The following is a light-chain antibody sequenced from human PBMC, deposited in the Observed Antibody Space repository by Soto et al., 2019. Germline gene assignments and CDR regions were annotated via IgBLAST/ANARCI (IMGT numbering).Light chain of an antibody. J-gene: IGLJ3*02. CDR1: SGAIASNY. CDR3: QSYDNNNVQGV. CDR2: EDN. V-gene: IGLV6-57*02. Sequence: NFMLTQPHSMSGSPGKTVTISCTGSSGAIASNYVHWYQQRPGSAPTALIYEDNKRPSGIPDRFSGSIDSSSNSASLTISGLRAEDEADYYCQSYDNNNVQGVFGGGTKLTVL.